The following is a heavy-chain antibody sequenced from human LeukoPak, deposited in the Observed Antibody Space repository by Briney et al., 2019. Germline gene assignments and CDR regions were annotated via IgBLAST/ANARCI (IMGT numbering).Heavy chain of an antibody. CDR3: AKASGSYYLVAYFDY. CDR2: ISWNSGSI. J-gene: IGHJ4*02. CDR1: GFTFDDYA. Sequence: GGSLRLSCAASGFTFDDYAMHWVRQAPGKGLEWVSGISWNSGSIGYADSVKGRFTISRDNAKNSLYLQMNSLRAEDMALYYCAKASGSYYLVAYFDYWGQGTLVTVSS. V-gene: IGHV3-9*03. D-gene: IGHD1-26*01.